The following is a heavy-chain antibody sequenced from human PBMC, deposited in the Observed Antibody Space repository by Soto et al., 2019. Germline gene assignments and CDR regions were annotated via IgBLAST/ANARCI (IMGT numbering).Heavy chain of an antibody. J-gene: IGHJ6*02. V-gene: IGHV4-61*01. D-gene: IGHD5-18*01. CDR2: ISNSGST. Sequence: SETLSLTCIVSGGSVSSGTYYWTWIRQPPGKGLEWIGYISNSGSTNYNPSLKSRVTISADTSTNQFSLKLNSVTAADTAVYYCARALIQLWPHYYYGMDVWGQGTTVTVSS. CDR3: ARALIQLWPHYYYGMDV. CDR1: GGSVSSGTYY.